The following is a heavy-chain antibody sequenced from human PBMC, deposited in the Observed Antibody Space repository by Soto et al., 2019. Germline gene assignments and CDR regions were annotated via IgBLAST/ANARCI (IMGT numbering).Heavy chain of an antibody. J-gene: IGHJ6*02. Sequence: SESLSITYTVSGDSSSGFYCSWFRLPLGKGLEWIGYMYNTGSTVYNPSFKSRVTISVDTSKNQFSLKLNSVTAADTAVYYCARDLWGYCGTDCYPLDVWGQGTTVTVS. CDR3: ARDLWGYCGTDCYPLDV. CDR2: MYNTGST. CDR1: GDSSSGFY. D-gene: IGHD2-21*02. V-gene: IGHV4-59*01.